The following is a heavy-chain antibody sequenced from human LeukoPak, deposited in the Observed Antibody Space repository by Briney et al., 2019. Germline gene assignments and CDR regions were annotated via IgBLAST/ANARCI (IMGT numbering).Heavy chain of an antibody. V-gene: IGHV4-61*02. CDR1: GGSISSGSYY. D-gene: IGHD3-22*01. J-gene: IGHJ4*02. CDR3: AREGIVVVSLFDS. CDR2: IYTSGST. Sequence: TLSLTCTVSGGSISSGSYYWSWIRQPAGKGLEWIGRIYTSGSTNYNPSLKSRVTMSVDTSKNQFSLKLSSVTAADTAVYYCAREGIVVVSLFDSWGQGTLVTVSS.